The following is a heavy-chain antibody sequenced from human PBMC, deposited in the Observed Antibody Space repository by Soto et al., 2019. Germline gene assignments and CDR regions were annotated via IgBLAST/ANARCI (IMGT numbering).Heavy chain of an antibody. D-gene: IGHD4-17*01. V-gene: IGHV3-33*01. CDR2: IWYDGSNK. CDR3: ARDRGTTVTEYYFDY. Sequence: QVQLVESGGGVVQPGRSLRLSCAASGFNFSSYGMHWVRQAPGKGLEWVAVIWYDGSNKYYADSVKGRFTISRDNSKNTLYLKMNSLRAEDTAVYYCARDRGTTVTEYYFDYWGQGTLVTVSS. CDR1: GFNFSSYG. J-gene: IGHJ4*02.